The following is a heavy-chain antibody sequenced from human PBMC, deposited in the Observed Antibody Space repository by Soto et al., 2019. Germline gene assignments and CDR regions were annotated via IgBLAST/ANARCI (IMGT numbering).Heavy chain of an antibody. D-gene: IGHD4-17*01. CDR1: GGTFSSYT. V-gene: IGHV1-69*02. CDR3: ATTVTTRPISRYFDY. Sequence: SVKVSCKASGGTFSSYTISWVRQAPGQGLEWMGRIIPILGIANYAQKFQGRVTITADKSTSTAYMELSSLRSEDTAVYYCATTVTTRPISRYFDYWGQGTLVTVSS. J-gene: IGHJ4*02. CDR2: IIPILGIA.